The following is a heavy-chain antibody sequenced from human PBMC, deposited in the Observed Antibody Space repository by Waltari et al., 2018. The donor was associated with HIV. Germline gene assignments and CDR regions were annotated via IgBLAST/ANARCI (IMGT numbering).Heavy chain of an antibody. CDR3: ARPGLAYCGGDCYYHF. Sequence: VPPVQSGTEVKKPGGYLTISCKASGYRVTTSWLAWVRQRPGKGLEWMGIVYPGDSETRYSPSFEGQVTISVDKSIATAYLQWSSLKASDSAVYYCARPGLAYCGGDCYYHFWGQGTLVSVSS. D-gene: IGHD2-21*02. V-gene: IGHV5-51*01. J-gene: IGHJ4*02. CDR2: VYPGDSET. CDR1: GYRVTTSW.